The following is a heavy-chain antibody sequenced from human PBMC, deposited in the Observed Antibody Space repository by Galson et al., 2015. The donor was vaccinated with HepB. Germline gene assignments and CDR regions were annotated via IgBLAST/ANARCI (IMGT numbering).Heavy chain of an antibody. D-gene: IGHD3-22*01. CDR3: ARDLLYYYDSSGYYAPYY. CDR1: GYTFTTYG. J-gene: IGHJ4*02. V-gene: IGHV1-18*01. Sequence: SVKVSCKASGYTFTTYGITWVRQAPGQGPEWMGWISGHSGDTNYAQKLQGRVTMTTDTSTSIAFVELRSLRSDDTAVYYCARDLLYYYDSSGYYAPYYWGQGTLVTVSS. CDR2: ISGHSGDT.